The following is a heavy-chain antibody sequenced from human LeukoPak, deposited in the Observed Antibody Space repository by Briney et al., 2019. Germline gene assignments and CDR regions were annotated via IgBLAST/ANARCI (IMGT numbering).Heavy chain of an antibody. V-gene: IGHV4-61*02. CDR1: GGSISSGSYY. J-gene: IGHJ4*02. CDR2: IYTSGST. Sequence: PSQTLSLTCTVSGGSISSGSYYWSWIRQPAGKGLEWIGRIYTSGSTNYNPSLKSRVTISVDTSKNQFSLKLSSVTAADTAVYYCAREGGDLLINDYWGQGTLVTVSS. D-gene: IGHD3-16*01. CDR3: AREGGDLLINDY.